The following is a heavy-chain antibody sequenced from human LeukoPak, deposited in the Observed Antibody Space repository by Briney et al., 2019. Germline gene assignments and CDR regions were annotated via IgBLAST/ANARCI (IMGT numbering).Heavy chain of an antibody. CDR1: GFTFNVYG. D-gene: IGHD4-17*01. CDR3: ATDPPPSGDYVGLDY. V-gene: IGHV3-15*01. J-gene: IGHJ4*02. CDR2: IKSTPEGGTA. Sequence: GGSLRLSCAASGFTFNVYGVHWVRQAPGKGLEWVCRIKSTPEGGTAVYAAPVKGRFTISRDDSESTLYLQMNTLKTEDTAVYFCATDPPPSGDYVGLDYWGLGTLVTVSS.